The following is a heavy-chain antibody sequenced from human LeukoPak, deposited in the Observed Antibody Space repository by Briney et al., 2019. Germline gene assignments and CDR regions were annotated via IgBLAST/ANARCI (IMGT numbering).Heavy chain of an antibody. D-gene: IGHD2-2*02. V-gene: IGHV4-34*01. CDR1: GGSFSGYY. CDR3: AGPAVKPRKNFDY. J-gene: IGHJ4*02. CDR2: INHSGST. Sequence: SETLSLTCAVYGGSFSGYYWSWIRQPPGKGLEWIGEINHSGSTNYNPSLKSRVTISVDTSKNQFSLKLSSVTAADTAVYYCAGPAVKPRKNFDYWGQGTPVTVSS.